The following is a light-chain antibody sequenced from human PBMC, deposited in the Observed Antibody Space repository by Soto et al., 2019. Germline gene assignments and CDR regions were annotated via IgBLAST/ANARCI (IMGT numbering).Light chain of an antibody. CDR2: DAS. CDR1: QDISNN. Sequence: DIQMTQSPSSLSASVGDRVTITCQASQDISNNLNWYQQKPGRAPKLLIYDASNLEAGVPSRFSGGGSGTDFSFTISSLQAEDFATYYCQQFDNLTFGGGTKVEIK. J-gene: IGKJ4*01. V-gene: IGKV1-33*01. CDR3: QQFDNLT.